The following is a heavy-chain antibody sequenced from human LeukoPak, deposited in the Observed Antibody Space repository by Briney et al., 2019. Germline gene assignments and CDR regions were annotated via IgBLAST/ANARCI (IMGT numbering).Heavy chain of an antibody. CDR1: GGSLSKYY. CDR3: ARHAGGSYKRAGSSMDV. CDR2: INRSGST. D-gene: IGHD1-26*01. V-gene: IGHV4-34*01. J-gene: IGHJ6*03. Sequence: PSETLSLTCTVSGGSLSKYYWSWIRQSPRKGREGIGLINRSGSTTYNPSLKSRVTISVDASKNQFSLRLSSVPAADTAVYYCARHAGGSYKRAGSSMDVWGKGTTVTISS.